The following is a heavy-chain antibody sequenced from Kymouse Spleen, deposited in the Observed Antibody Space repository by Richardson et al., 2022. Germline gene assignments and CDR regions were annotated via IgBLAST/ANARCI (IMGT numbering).Heavy chain of an antibody. CDR1: GGSISSGGYY. J-gene: IGHJ6*02. CDR3: ARDWNYDYYYYGMDV. CDR2: IYYSGST. V-gene: IGHV4-31*03. Sequence: QVQLQESGPGLVKPSQTLSLTCTVSGGSISSGGYYWSWIRQHPGKGLEWIGYIYYSGSTYYNPSLKSRVTISVDTSKNQFSLKLSSVTAADTAVYYCARDWNYDYYYYGMDVWGQGTTVTVSS. D-gene: IGHD1-7*01.